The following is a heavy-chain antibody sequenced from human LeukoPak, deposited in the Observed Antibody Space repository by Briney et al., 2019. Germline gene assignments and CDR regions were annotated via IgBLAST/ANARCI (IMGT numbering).Heavy chain of an antibody. J-gene: IGHJ5*02. D-gene: IGHD5/OR15-5a*01. CDR2: INPSGGST. Sequence: ASVKVSCKASGYTFISFGIAWVRQAPGQGLEWMGIINPSGGSTSYAQKFQGRVTMTRDTSTSTVYMELSSLRSEDTAVYYCARAGVSSTMAGWFDPWGQGTLVTVSS. CDR3: ARAGVSSTMAGWFDP. CDR1: GYTFISFG. V-gene: IGHV1-46*01.